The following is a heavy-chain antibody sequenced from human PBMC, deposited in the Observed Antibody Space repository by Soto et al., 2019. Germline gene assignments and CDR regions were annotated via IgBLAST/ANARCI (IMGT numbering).Heavy chain of an antibody. CDR1: GFTFSSYG. J-gene: IGHJ6*02. Sequence: QVQLVESGGGVVQPGRSLRLSCAASGFTFSSYGMHWVRQAPGKGLEWVAVISYDGSNKYYADSVKGRFTISRDNSKNTLYLQMNRQRAEDTAVYYCAKDQGGLWFGELLVVSTTPLDVWGQGTTVTVSS. D-gene: IGHD3-10*01. V-gene: IGHV3-30*18. CDR3: AKDQGGLWFGELLVVSTTPLDV. CDR2: ISYDGSNK.